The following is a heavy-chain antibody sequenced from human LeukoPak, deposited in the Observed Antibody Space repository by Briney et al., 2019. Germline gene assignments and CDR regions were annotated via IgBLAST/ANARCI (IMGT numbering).Heavy chain of an antibody. D-gene: IGHD3-22*01. J-gene: IGHJ4*02. Sequence: PSETLSLTCIVSGGSISSSNYYWGWIRQPPGEGLEWIGTIFYTGSTNYNPSLKSRVTISVDTSKNQFSLRLSSVTAADTAVYYCARESKTYYFDYRAYYPYYFDSWGQGTLVTVSS. V-gene: IGHV4-39*02. CDR3: ARESKTYYFDYRAYYPYYFDS. CDR1: GGSISSSNYY. CDR2: IFYTGST.